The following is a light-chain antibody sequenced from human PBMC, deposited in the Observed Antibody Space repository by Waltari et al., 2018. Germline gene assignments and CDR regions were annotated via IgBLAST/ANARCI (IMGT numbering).Light chain of an antibody. CDR3: CSYAGSSTLV. Sequence: QSALTQPRSVSGSPGQSVTISCTGTSSDVGAYHSFSWYQQHPARAPKLMMYDVSERPSGVSARFSGSKSGNTATLTISGLQADDGADYYCCSYAGSSTLVFGGGTTLTVV. CDR2: DVS. V-gene: IGLV2-11*01. J-gene: IGLJ3*02. CDR1: SSDVGAYHS.